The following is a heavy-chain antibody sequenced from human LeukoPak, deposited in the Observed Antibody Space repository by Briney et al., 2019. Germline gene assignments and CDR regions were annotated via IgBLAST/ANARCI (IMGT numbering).Heavy chain of an antibody. CDR1: GFTFSSYA. CDR2: ISYDGSNK. Sequence: GRSLRLSCAASGFTFSSYAMHWVRLAPGKGLEWVAVISYDGSNKYYADSVKGRFTISRDNSKNTLYLQMNSLRAEDTAVYYCARDPPSKGIAVAWYFDLWGRGTLVTVSS. CDR3: ARDPPSKGIAVAWYFDL. J-gene: IGHJ2*01. V-gene: IGHV3-30-3*01. D-gene: IGHD6-19*01.